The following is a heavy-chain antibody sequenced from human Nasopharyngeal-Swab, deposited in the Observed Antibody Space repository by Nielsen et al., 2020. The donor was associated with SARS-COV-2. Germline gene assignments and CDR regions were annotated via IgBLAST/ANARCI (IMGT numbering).Heavy chain of an antibody. CDR2: INDSGNT. CDR1: GGSLSSTNYY. CDR3: ARSLCDSDCYAVGYFDY. V-gene: IGHV4-39*02. J-gene: IGHJ4*02. Sequence: SETLSLTCIVSGGSLSSTNYYWGWIRRSPGKGLEWIGSINDSGNTYYNPSLKSRATMSVDTSKKYFSLKLTSVTAPDTAVYYCARSLCDSDCYAVGYFDYWGQGSLVTVSS. D-gene: IGHD2-21*02.